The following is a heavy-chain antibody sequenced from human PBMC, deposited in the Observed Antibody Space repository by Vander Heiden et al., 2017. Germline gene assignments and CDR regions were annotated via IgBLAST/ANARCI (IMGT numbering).Heavy chain of an antibody. V-gene: IGHV5-51*01. CDR2: IYPGDSDT. CDR1: GYSFPSSW. D-gene: IGHD3-22*01. Sequence: EVQLVQSGAEVKKPGESPRLSCTGSGYSFPSSWVGWVRQMPGKGLEWMGIIYPGDSDTRYSPSFQGQVTISADKSISTAYLQWSSLKASDTAMYYCARPPPRQYYYDSSGYPYYWGQGTLVTVSS. J-gene: IGHJ4*02. CDR3: ARPPPRQYYYDSSGYPYY.